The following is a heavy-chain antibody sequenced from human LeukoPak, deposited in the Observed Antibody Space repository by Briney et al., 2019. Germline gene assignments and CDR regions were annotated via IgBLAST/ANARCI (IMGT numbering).Heavy chain of an antibody. J-gene: IGHJ6*03. V-gene: IGHV3-23*01. D-gene: IGHD1-7*01. CDR3: AKRRGLELLYYYYMDV. CDR2: ISGSGGST. Sequence: GGSLRLSCAASGFTFSSYAMSWVRQAPGKGLEWVSAISGSGGSTYYADSVKGRFTISRDNSKNTLYLQMNSLRAEDTAVYYCAKRRGLELLYYYYMDVWGKGTTVTVSS. CDR1: GFTFSSYA.